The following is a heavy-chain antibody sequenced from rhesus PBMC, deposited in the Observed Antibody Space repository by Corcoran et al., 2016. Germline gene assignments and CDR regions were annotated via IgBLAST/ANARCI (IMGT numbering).Heavy chain of an antibody. CDR2: VDPEDGEA. J-gene: IGHJ4*01. CDR3: ATDGESYWYGYFDY. Sequence: EVQLVQSGAEVKKPGASVKISCKASGYTFTDYYLHWVRQAPRKGLEWMGRVDPEDGEAIHAQKFQDRGTITADTSTDTAYMELSSLRSEDTAVYYCATDGESYWYGYFDYWGQGVLVTVSS. V-gene: IGHV1-111*02. D-gene: IGHD2-21*01. CDR1: GYTFTDYY.